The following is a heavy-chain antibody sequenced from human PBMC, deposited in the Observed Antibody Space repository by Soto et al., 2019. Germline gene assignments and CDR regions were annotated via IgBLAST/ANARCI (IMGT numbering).Heavy chain of an antibody. CDR3: ARAYGGNPALFDP. CDR2: IYTGGST. J-gene: IGHJ5*02. V-gene: IGHV3-53*01. Sequence: GGSLRLSCAASGFTVSRDYMSWVRQAPGKGLEWVSVIYTGGSTYYADSVKGRFTFSRDNSKNTLYLQMNSLRAEDTAVYYCARAYGGNPALFDPWGQGTPVTVSS. D-gene: IGHD4-17*01. CDR1: GFTVSRDY.